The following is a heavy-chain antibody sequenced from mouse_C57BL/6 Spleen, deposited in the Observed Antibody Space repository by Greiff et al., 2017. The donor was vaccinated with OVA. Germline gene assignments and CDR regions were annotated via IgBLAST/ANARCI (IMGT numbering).Heavy chain of an antibody. V-gene: IGHV5-17*01. J-gene: IGHJ4*01. CDR1: GFTFSDYG. D-gene: IGHD2-12*01. Sequence: EVKLMESGGGLVKPGGSLKLSCAASGFTFSDYGMHWVRQAPEKGLEWVAYISSGSSTIYYADTVKGRFTISRDNAKNTLFLQMTSLRSEDTAMYYCARYARNYAMDYWGQGTSVTVSS. CDR3: ARYARNYAMDY. CDR2: ISSGSSTI.